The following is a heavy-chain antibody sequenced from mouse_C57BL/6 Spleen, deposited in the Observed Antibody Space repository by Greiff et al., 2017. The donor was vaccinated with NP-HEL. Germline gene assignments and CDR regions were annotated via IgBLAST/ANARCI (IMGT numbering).Heavy chain of an antibody. V-gene: IGHV1-81*01. D-gene: IGHD1-1*01. CDR3: ARGGGSSYGFDY. CDR1: GYTFTSYG. Sequence: VQLQQSGAELARPGASVKLSCKASGYTFTSYGISWVKQRTGQGLEWIGEIYPRSGNTYYNEKLKGKATLTADKSSSTAYMELRSLTSEDSAAYFCARGGGSSYGFDYWGQGTTLTVSS. CDR2: IYPRSGNT. J-gene: IGHJ2*01.